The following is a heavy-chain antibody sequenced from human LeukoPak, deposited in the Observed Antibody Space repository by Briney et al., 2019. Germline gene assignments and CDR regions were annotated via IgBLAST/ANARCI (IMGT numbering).Heavy chain of an antibody. D-gene: IGHD2-2*01. Sequence: GGSLRLSCAASGFTFGSYSMNWVRQAPGKGLEWVSSISSSSSYIYYADSVKGRFTISRDNAKNSLYLQMNSLRAEDTAVYYCARVAQDIVVSDVWGQGTTVTVSS. V-gene: IGHV3-21*01. CDR3: ARVAQDIVVSDV. CDR2: ISSSSSYI. J-gene: IGHJ6*02. CDR1: GFTFGSYS.